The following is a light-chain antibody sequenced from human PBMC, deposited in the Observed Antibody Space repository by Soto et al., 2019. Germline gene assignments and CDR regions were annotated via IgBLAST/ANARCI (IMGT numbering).Light chain of an antibody. CDR1: QSVSSN. V-gene: IGKV3-15*01. Sequence: EIVMTQSPATLSVSPGERATLSCRASQSVSSNLVWYQQKPGQAPRLLIYGASTRATCIPAWFSGSGSETEFALTTSCMQSEDFAVYDCQQYGSRLSFGGGTRVDIK. CDR3: QQYGSRLS. J-gene: IGKJ4*01. CDR2: GAS.